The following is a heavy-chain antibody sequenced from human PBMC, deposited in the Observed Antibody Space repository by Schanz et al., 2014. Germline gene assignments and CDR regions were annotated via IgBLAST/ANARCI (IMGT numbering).Heavy chain of an antibody. CDR3: AKSLESCPGGRCSRGYFDY. CDR2: ISSSSSTR. Sequence: DVHLLESGGGLVQPGGSLRLSCAASEFTFSTDAMSWVRQAPGKGLEWVSYISSSSSTRYYADSVKGRFTISRDNAKNSLFLQMSSLRAEDTAVYYCAKSLESCPGGRCSRGYFDYWGQGTLVTVSS. J-gene: IGHJ4*02. D-gene: IGHD2-8*02. CDR1: EFTFSTDA. V-gene: IGHV3-48*01.